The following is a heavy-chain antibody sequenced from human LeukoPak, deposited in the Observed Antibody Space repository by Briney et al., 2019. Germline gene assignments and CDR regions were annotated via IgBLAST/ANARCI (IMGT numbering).Heavy chain of an antibody. CDR1: GGTFISYA. J-gene: IGHJ3*02. V-gene: IGHV1-69*13. CDR3: ASRLTDYGSGSYYRAFDI. Sequence: SVTVSCKASGGTFISYAISWVRQAPGQGLEWMGGIIPIFGTANYAQKFQGRVTITADESTSTAYMELSSLRSEDTAVYYCASRLTDYGSGSYYRAFDIWGQGTMVTVSS. D-gene: IGHD3-10*01. CDR2: IIPIFGTA.